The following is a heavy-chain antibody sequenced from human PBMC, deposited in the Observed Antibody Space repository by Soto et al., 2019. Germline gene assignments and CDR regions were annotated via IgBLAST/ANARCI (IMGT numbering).Heavy chain of an antibody. D-gene: IGHD3-16*02. CDR3: TKENYDYIWGSYRYNWFDP. J-gene: IGHJ5*02. CDR1: GFTFSNAW. CDR2: IKSKTDGGTT. Sequence: GSLRLSCAASGFTFSNAWMSWVRQAPGKGLEWVGRIKSKTDGGTTDYAAPVKGRFTISRDDSKNTLYLQMNSLKTEDTAVYYCTKENYDYIWGSYRYNWFDPWGQGTLVTVSS. V-gene: IGHV3-15*01.